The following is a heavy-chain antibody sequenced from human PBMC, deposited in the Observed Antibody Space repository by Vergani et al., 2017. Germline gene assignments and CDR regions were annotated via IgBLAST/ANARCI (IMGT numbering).Heavy chain of an antibody. CDR3: ARVDTQVPATSHFYYMDV. V-gene: IGHV4-38-2*02. CDR2: IYHTGSA. D-gene: IGHD6-25*01. J-gene: IGHJ6*03. Sequence: QLQLQESGPGLVKPSETLSLICTVSGYSITSGYYWGWIRQPPGRGLEWIGSIYHTGSAYYNPSLKSRVTVSVDTSMNQVSLKLNSVTAADTAVYYCARVDTQVPATSHFYYMDVWGKGTTVVVSS. CDR1: GYSITSGYY.